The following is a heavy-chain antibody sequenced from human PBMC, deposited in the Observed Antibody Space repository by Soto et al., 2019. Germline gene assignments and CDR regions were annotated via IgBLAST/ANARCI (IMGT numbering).Heavy chain of an antibody. D-gene: IGHD1-26*01. CDR3: ARDLGQGNGPFDY. V-gene: IGHV3-33*01. Sequence: QVQLVESGGGVVQPGRSLRLSCAASGFTFNTYGMHWVRQAPGKGLEWVAVIWHDGGKKYYADSAKGRFTISRDNSKNTLFLQMNSLRAEDTAVYYCARDLGQGNGPFDYWAQGTLVTVSS. J-gene: IGHJ4*02. CDR2: IWHDGGKK. CDR1: GFTFNTYG.